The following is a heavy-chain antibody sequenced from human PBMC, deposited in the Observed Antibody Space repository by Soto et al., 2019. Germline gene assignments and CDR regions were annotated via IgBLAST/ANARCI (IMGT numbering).Heavy chain of an antibody. V-gene: IGHV3-30-3*01. Sequence: GGSLRLSCAASGFTFSSYAMHWVRQAPGKGLEWVAVISYDGSNKYYADSVKGRFTISRDNSKNTLYLQMNSLRAEDTAVYYCARLDTAMARKTDYWGQGTLVTVSS. D-gene: IGHD5-18*01. CDR3: ARLDTAMARKTDY. CDR1: GFTFSSYA. J-gene: IGHJ4*02. CDR2: ISYDGSNK.